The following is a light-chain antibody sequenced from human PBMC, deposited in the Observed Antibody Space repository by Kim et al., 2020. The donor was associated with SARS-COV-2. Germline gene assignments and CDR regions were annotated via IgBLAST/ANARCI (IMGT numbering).Light chain of an antibody. CDR1: SSDVGGFNY. V-gene: IGLV2-14*03. CDR2: DVT. J-gene: IGLJ1*01. CDR3: SSYTASSTFV. Sequence: QSALTQPASVSGSPGQSITISCSGTSSDVGGFNYVSWYQQHPGKAPKLIIYDVTKRPSGVSDRFSGSKSGNTASLTVSGLQAEDEADFFCSSYTASSTFVFGSETKVTVL.